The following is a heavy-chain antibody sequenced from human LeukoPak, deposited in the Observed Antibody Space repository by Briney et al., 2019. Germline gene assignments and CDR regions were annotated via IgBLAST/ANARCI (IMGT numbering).Heavy chain of an antibody. V-gene: IGHV3-23*01. D-gene: IGHD3-22*01. CDR3: AKGGGRYYDSSGYFNY. CDR1: GFTLSSYS. J-gene: IGHJ4*02. Sequence: GGSLRLSCVASGFTLSSYSMNWVRQAPGKGLDWVSAISGSGGSTYYADSVKGRFTISRDNSKNTLYLQMNSLRAEDTAVYYCAKGGGRYYDSSGYFNYWGQGTLVTVSS. CDR2: ISGSGGST.